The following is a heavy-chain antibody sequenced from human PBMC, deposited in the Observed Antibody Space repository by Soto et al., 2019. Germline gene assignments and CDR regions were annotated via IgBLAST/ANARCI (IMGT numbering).Heavy chain of an antibody. J-gene: IGHJ4*02. Sequence: SETLSLTCTVSGGSISSGDYYWSWIRQPPGKGLEWIGYIYYSGSTYYNPSLKSRVTISVDTSKNQFSLKLSSVTAADTAVYYCARDRDLYGDYYYFDYWGQGTLVTVSS. V-gene: IGHV4-30-4*01. CDR1: GGSISSGDYY. CDR2: IYYSGST. CDR3: ARDRDLYGDYYYFDY. D-gene: IGHD4-17*01.